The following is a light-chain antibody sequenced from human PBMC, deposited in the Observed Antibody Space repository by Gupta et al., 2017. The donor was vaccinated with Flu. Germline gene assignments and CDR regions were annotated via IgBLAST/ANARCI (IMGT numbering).Light chain of an antibody. Sequence: DSVVTESGYSLAMSLGERATISCKSSQSVLYSSKNKKYLAWYQQKPGQPPKLLIYWASTRESGVLDRFSGSGYGTDSTVTISSRQAQDVAVYYCQQEDSTPLTFGQGTXVEIK. V-gene: IGKV4-1*01. CDR3: QQEDSTPLT. CDR2: WAS. J-gene: IGKJ1*01. CDR1: QSVLYSSKNKKY.